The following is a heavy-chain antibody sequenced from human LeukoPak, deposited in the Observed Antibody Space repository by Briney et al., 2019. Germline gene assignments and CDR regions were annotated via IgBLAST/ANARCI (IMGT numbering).Heavy chain of an antibody. J-gene: IGHJ4*02. D-gene: IGHD6-6*01. CDR2: IKQDGTEK. CDR3: ARVYRSSSGYRFDY. Sequence: PGGSLRLSCAASGFTLTTYWMSWVRQAPGKGLEWVANIKQDGTEKYYVHSVKGRFTMSRDNAESSLYLQMNSLRAEDTAVYYCARVYRSSSGYRFDYWGQGTLVTVSS. V-gene: IGHV3-7*01. CDR1: GFTLTTYW.